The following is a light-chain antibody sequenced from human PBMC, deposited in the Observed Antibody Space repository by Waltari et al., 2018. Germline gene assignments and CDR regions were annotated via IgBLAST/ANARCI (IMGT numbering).Light chain of an antibody. CDR1: QSVLDGSNNRNY. CDR2: WAS. J-gene: IGKJ2*01. CDR3: QQCGSAPYT. Sequence: DIVMTPSPDSLAVSLGERATINCTSSQSVLDGSNNRNYLAWYQQKPGQPPHLLIYWASTRESAVTDRFSGNGSGTDFTLTISRLEPEDFAVFYCQQCGSAPYTFGQGTMLEIK. V-gene: IGKV4-1*01.